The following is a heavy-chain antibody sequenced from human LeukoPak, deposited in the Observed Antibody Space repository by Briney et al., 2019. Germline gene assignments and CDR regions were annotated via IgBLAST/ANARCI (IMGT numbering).Heavy chain of an antibody. CDR1: GYTFTGYY. Sequence: GASVKVSCKASGYTFTGYYMHWVRQAPGQGLEWMGRINPNSGGTNYAQKFQGRVTMTRDTSISTAYMELSRLRSEDTAVYYCARSAFPTAMGIIYWGQGTLVTVSS. J-gene: IGHJ4*01. D-gene: IGHD5-18*01. V-gene: IGHV1-2*06. CDR2: INPNSGGT. CDR3: ARSAFPTAMGIIY.